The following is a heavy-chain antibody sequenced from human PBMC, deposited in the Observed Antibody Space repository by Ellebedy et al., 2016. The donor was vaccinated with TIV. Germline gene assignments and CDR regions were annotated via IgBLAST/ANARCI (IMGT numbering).Heavy chain of an antibody. CDR3: AQDPYYEGSGYFRS. J-gene: IGHJ4*02. CDR2: ISGSGDKT. V-gene: IGHV3-23*01. Sequence: GGSLRLSCAASGFAFSSYAMSWVRQAPGKGLEWVAAISGSGDKTYFSDSVKGRFTVSRDNSKSTLFLQLNSLRAGDTAEYYCAQDPYYEGSGYFRSWGQGTLVTVSS. CDR1: GFAFSSYA. D-gene: IGHD3-22*01.